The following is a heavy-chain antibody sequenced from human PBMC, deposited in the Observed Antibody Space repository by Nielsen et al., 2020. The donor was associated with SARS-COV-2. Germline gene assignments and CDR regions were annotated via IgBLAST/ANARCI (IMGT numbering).Heavy chain of an antibody. CDR2: IRSKAYGGTT. D-gene: IGHD3-3*01. CDR3: TREVSDFWSGYYADY. V-gene: IGHV3-49*03. Sequence: GSLRLSCTASGFTFGDYAMSWFRQAPGKGLEWVGFIRSKAYGGTTEYAASVKGRFTISRDDSKSIAYLQMNSLKTEDTAVYYCTREVSDFWSGYYADYWGQGTLVTVPS. CDR1: GFTFGDYA. J-gene: IGHJ4*02.